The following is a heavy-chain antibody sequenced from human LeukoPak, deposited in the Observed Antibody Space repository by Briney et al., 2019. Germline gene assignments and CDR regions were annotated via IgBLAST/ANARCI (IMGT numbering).Heavy chain of an antibody. V-gene: IGHV5-51*01. CDR2: IYPGDSDT. Sequence: GESLKISCKGSGYSFTSYWIGWVRQMPGKGLEWMGIIYPGDSDTRYSPSFQGQVTISADKSISTAYLQWSSLKASDTAMYYCASTSGTARGGAHDAFDIWGQGTMVTVSS. D-gene: IGHD3-10*01. CDR1: GYSFTSYW. CDR3: ASTSGTARGGAHDAFDI. J-gene: IGHJ3*02.